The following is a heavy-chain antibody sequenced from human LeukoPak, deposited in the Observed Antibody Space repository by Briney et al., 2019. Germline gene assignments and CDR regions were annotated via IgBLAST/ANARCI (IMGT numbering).Heavy chain of an antibody. CDR1: GFTFSSYA. D-gene: IGHD6-19*01. V-gene: IGHV3-23*01. CDR2: ISGSGGST. CDR3: AKDGSIAVAGTIDY. J-gene: IGHJ4*02. Sequence: GASLRLSCAASGFTFSSYAMSWVRRAPGKGLEWVSAISGSGGSTYYADSVKGRFTISRDNSKSTLYLQMNSLRAEDTAVYYCAKDGSIAVAGTIDYWGQGTLVTVSS.